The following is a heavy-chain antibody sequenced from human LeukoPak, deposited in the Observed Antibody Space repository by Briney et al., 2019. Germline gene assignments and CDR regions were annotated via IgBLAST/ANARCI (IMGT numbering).Heavy chain of an antibody. CDR1: GFTFSSYS. J-gene: IGHJ4*02. D-gene: IGHD5-12*01. Sequence: GGSLRLPCAASGFTFSSYSMNWVRQAPGKGLEWVSSISSSSSYIYYADSVKGRFTISRDNAKNSLYLQMNSLRAEDTAVYCCARSSGYDSPLYYWGQGTLVTVSS. V-gene: IGHV3-21*01. CDR3: ARSSGYDSPLYY. CDR2: ISSSSSYI.